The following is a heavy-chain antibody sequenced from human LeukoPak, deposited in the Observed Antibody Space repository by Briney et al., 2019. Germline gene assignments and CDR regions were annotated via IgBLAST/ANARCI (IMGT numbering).Heavy chain of an antibody. D-gene: IGHD1-1*01. V-gene: IGHV3-7*01. CDR1: GFRFSNYW. Sequence: LPGGSLRLSCAVSGFRFSNYWMTWVRQAPGKGLEWVANIKHDGSGPSYLDSVKGRFTISRDNARYSLSLQMGSLRAEDTAVYYCARAREITVSGTDYFDYWGQGALVTVSS. CDR3: ARAREITVSGTDYFDY. J-gene: IGHJ4*02. CDR2: IKHDGSGP.